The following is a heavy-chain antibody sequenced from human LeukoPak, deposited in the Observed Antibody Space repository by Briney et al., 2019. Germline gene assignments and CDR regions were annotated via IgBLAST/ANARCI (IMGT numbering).Heavy chain of an antibody. V-gene: IGHV3-7*03. CDR2: IDQYGSEK. Sequence: GGSLRLSCAVSGFTFNIYWMSWVRQAPGKGLEWVANIDQYGSEKYYVDSVEGRFTISRDNAKNSLYLQMNSLRAEDTAVYYCARDLSPWETRNPDAFDIWGQGTMVTVSS. CDR3: ARDLSPWETRNPDAFDI. J-gene: IGHJ3*02. D-gene: IGHD1-14*01. CDR1: GFTFNIYW.